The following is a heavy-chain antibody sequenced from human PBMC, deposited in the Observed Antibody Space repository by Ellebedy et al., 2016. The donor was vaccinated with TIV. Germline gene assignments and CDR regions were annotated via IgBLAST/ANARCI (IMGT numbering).Heavy chain of an antibody. CDR3: ARDFEAFDY. V-gene: IGHV4-39*02. J-gene: IGHJ4*02. CDR2: MFHSGNT. CDR1: GGSISSSNYY. Sequence: MPSETLSLTCTVSGGSISSSNYYWGWIRQPPGKGLEWIGNMFHSGNTYYNPSLKSRVTISVDTSKNQFSLKLTSVTAADTAMYYCARDFEAFDYWGQGILVTVSS. D-gene: IGHD3-9*01.